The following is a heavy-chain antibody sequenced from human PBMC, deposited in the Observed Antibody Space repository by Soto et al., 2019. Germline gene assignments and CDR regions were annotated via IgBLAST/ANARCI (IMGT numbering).Heavy chain of an antibody. CDR1: GFAFSTTW. J-gene: IGHJ4*02. CDR2: IRSKSDGGTA. D-gene: IGHD3-16*02. Sequence: PGESLKISCAASGFAFSTTWMNWVRQFPGKGLEWVGRIRSKSDGGTADYAAAVKGSFTISRDDSKNMLYLEMTSLKTEDTAVYYCATGFYLEGGQGTLVTVSS. CDR3: ATGFYLE. V-gene: IGHV3-15*07.